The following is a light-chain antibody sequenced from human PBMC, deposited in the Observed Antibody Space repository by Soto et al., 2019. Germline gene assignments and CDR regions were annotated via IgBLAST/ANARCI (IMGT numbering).Light chain of an antibody. J-gene: IGKJ4*01. CDR1: QGISNF. V-gene: IGKV1-27*01. CDR2: AAS. Sequence: DIQMTQSPSSLSASVGDRVTITCRASQGISNFLAWYQQKPGKVPKLLIYAASTLQSGVPSRFSGSGSGTDFTLTISSLLPEDVSSYYCQKYISAPSLTFGGGTKVEIK. CDR3: QKYISAPSLT.